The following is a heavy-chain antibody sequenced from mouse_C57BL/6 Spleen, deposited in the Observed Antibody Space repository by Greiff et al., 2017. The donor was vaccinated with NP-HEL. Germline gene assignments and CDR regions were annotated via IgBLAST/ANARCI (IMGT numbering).Heavy chain of an antibody. V-gene: IGHV1-76*01. Sequence: VQLQQSGAELVRPGASVKLSCKASGYTFTDYYINWVKQRPGQGLEWIARIYPGSGNTYYNEKFKGKATLTAEKSSSTAYMQLSSLTSEDSAVYFCARDYYGSSYPYYAMDYWGQGTSVTVSS. CDR2: IYPGSGNT. CDR1: GYTFTDYY. J-gene: IGHJ4*01. D-gene: IGHD1-1*01. CDR3: ARDYYGSSYPYYAMDY.